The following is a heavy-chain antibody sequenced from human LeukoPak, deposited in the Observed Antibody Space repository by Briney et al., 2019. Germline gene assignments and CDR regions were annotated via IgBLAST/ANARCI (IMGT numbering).Heavy chain of an antibody. CDR2: INHSGST. CDR3: ARHRIGLRYSSSWLQGGWFDP. J-gene: IGHJ5*02. Sequence: SETLSLTCAVYGGSFSGYYWSWIRQPPGKGLEWIGEINHSGSTNYNPSLKSRVTISVDTSKNQFSLKLSSVTAADTAVYYCARHRIGLRYSSSWLQGGWFDPWGQGTLVTVSS. V-gene: IGHV4-34*01. CDR1: GGSFSGYY. D-gene: IGHD6-13*01.